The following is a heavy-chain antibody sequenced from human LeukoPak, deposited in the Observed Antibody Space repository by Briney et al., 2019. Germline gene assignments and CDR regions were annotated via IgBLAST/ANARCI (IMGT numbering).Heavy chain of an antibody. CDR1: GYTFTGYY. Sequence: ASVKVSCKASGYTFTGYYMHWVRQAPGQGLEWMGWINPNSGGTNYAQKFQGRVTMTRDTSISTAYMELSRLRSDDTAVYYCARDQISITFGGVIVMHYWGQGTLVTVSS. CDR3: ARDQISITFGGVIVMHY. CDR2: INPNSGGT. D-gene: IGHD3-16*02. V-gene: IGHV1-2*02. J-gene: IGHJ4*02.